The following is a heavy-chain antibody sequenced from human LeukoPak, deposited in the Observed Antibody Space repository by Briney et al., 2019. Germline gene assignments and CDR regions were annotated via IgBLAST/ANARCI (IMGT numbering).Heavy chain of an antibody. CDR1: GGTFSSYA. J-gene: IGHJ3*02. CDR3: ARPPLPYYHDSSGTKGYAFDI. D-gene: IGHD3-22*01. V-gene: IGHV1-69*05. CDR2: IIPIFGTA. Sequence: GASVKVSCKASGGTFSSYAISWVRQAPGQGLEWMGGIIPIFGTANYAQKFQGRVTITTDESTSTAYMELSSLRSEDTAVYYCARPPLPYYHDSSGTKGYAFDIWGQGTMVTVSS.